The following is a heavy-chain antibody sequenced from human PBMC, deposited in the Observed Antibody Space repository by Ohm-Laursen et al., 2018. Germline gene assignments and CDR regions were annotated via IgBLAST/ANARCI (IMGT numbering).Heavy chain of an antibody. V-gene: IGHV4-39*01. CDR2: IYYSGST. CDR1: GGSISSSSYY. J-gene: IGHJ4*02. CDR3: ARWGTRAFDY. Sequence: SQTLSLTCTVSGGSISSSSYYWGWIRQPPGKGLEWIGSIYYSGSTYYNPSLKSRVTISVDTSKNQFSLKLSSVTAADTAVYYCARWGTRAFDYWGQGTLVTVSS. D-gene: IGHD3-16*01.